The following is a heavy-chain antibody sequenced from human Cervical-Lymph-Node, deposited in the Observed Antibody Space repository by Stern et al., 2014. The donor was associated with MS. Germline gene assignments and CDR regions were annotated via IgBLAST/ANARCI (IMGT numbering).Heavy chain of an antibody. J-gene: IGHJ4*02. D-gene: IGHD4-17*01. V-gene: IGHV4-59*01. CDR3: AGAPPADYGDYVENY. Sequence: QVQLQESGPGLVKPSETLSLTCTVSGGSISSYYWSWIRQPPGKGLEWIGYIYYSGSTNYNPSLKSRVTISVDTSKNQFSLKLSSVTAADTAVYYCAGAPPADYGDYVENYWGQGTLVTVSS. CDR2: IYYSGST. CDR1: GGSISSYY.